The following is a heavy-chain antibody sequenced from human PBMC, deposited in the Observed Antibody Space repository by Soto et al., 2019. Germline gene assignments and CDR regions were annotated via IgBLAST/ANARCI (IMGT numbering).Heavy chain of an antibody. CDR1: GFTFSSYW. Sequence: GGSLRLSCAASGFTFSSYWIDWVRQAPGKGLEWVSGISSSGGNTYYSDSVKGRFTISRDNSKDTLFLQMNRLGAEDTALYFCAKVLRTGVAPIYFDNWGQGNLVTFSS. J-gene: IGHJ4*02. CDR3: AKVLRTGVAPIYFDN. V-gene: IGHV3-23*01. CDR2: ISSSGGNT. D-gene: IGHD3-3*01.